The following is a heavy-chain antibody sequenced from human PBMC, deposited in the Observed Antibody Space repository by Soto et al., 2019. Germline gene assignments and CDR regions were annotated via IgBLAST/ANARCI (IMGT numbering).Heavy chain of an antibody. D-gene: IGHD2-2*01. CDR2: INHSGST. V-gene: IGHV4-34*01. Sequence: QVQLQQWGAGLLKPSETLSLTCAVYGGSFSGYYWSWIRQPPGKGLEWIGEINHSGSTNYNPSLKSRVTISVDTSKNQFSLKLSSVTAADTAVYYCARVRTIVVVRYYYMDVWGKGTTVTVSS. CDR3: ARVRTIVVVRYYYMDV. CDR1: GGSFSGYY. J-gene: IGHJ6*03.